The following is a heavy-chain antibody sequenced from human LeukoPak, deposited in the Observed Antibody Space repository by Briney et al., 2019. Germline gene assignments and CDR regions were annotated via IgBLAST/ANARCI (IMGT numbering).Heavy chain of an antibody. D-gene: IGHD2-8*01. Sequence: GGSLRLSCAASGFTFSDYYMTWLRQAPGKGLEWLSYISNSGSTVFYADSVKGRFTVSRDNAKRSLYLQIESLRDDDTAVYHCALGTINKDFYFGMDVWGQGTTVTVSS. CDR3: ALGTINKDFYFGMDV. V-gene: IGHV3-11*01. CDR2: ISNSGSTV. J-gene: IGHJ6*02. CDR1: GFTFSDYY.